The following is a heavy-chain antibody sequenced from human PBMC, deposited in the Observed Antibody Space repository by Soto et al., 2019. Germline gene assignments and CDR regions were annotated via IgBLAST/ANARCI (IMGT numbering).Heavy chain of an antibody. Sequence: QVQLVQSGAEVKKPGASVKVSCKASGYTFTSYDINWVRQATGQGLEWMGWMNPNSGNTGYAQKFQGRVTMTRNTAISTAYRELSSLKSEDTAVYYCARGGRGAVATYCAGRYGMDDWGQGTTVTVSS. CDR2: MNPNSGNT. V-gene: IGHV1-8*01. J-gene: IGHJ6*02. CDR1: GYTFTSYD. D-gene: IGHD2-21*01. CDR3: ARGGRGAVATYCAGRYGMDD.